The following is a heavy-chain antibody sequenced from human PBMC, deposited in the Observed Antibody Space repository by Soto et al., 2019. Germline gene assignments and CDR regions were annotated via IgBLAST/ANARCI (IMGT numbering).Heavy chain of an antibody. V-gene: IGHV4-59*01. J-gene: IGHJ5*02. CDR2: IYYSGST. CDR3: ARRDSSGYLFWFDP. D-gene: IGHD3-22*01. CDR1: GGSISSYY. Sequence: SETLSLTCTVSGGSISSYYWSWIRQPPGKGLEWIGYIYYSGSTNYNPSLKSRVTISVDTSKNQFSLKLSSVTAADTAVYYCARRDSSGYLFWFDPWGQGTLVTVSS.